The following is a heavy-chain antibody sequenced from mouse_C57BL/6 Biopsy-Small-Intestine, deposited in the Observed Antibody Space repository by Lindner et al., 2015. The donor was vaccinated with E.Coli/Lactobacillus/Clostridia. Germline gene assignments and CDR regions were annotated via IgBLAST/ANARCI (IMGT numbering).Heavy chain of an antibody. CDR2: IYPRSGNT. D-gene: IGHD1-1*01. J-gene: IGHJ1*03. CDR1: GYTFTSHG. Sequence: VQLQESGAELARPGASVKLSCKASGYTFTSHGITWVKQRTGQGLEWIGEIYPRSGNTYYNEEFKGKATLTADKSSSTAYMELRSLTSEDSAVYFCARGDYYGSSYEYFDVWGTGTTVTVSS. CDR3: ARGDYYGSSYEYFDV. V-gene: IGHV1-81*01.